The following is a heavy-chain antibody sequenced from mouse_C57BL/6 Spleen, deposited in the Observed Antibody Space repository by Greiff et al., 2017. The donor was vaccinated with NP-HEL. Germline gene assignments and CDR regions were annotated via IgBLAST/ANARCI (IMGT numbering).Heavy chain of an antibody. Sequence: QVQLKQPGAELVMPGASVKLSCKASGYTFTSYWMHWVKQRPGQGLEWIGEIDPSDSYTNYNQKFKGKSTLTVDKSSSTAYMQLSSLTSEDSAVYYCARGIGGNYGYWGPGTTLTVSS. CDR3: ARGIGGNYGY. CDR1: GYTFTSYW. CDR2: IDPSDSYT. V-gene: IGHV1-69*01. D-gene: IGHD1-1*02. J-gene: IGHJ2*01.